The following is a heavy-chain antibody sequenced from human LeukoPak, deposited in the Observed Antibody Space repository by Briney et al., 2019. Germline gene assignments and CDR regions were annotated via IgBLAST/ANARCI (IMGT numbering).Heavy chain of an antibody. V-gene: IGHV3-30*04. Sequence: GGSLRLSCAASGFTFSSYAMHWVRQAPGKGLEWVAVISYDGSNKYYADFVKGRFTISRDNSKTTVYLQMNSLRAEDKAVYYCASASVVVPAVINYYYYYGMDVWGQGTTVTVSS. D-gene: IGHD2-2*02. J-gene: IGHJ6*02. CDR2: ISYDGSNK. CDR3: ASASVVVPAVINYYYYYGMDV. CDR1: GFTFSSYA.